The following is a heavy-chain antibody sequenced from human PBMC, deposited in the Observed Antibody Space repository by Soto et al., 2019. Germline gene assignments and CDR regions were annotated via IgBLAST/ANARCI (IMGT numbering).Heavy chain of an antibody. CDR3: ARDPSESYYFDY. V-gene: IGHV3-30-3*01. CDR2: ISHDGSNK. Sequence: GVSLRLACAASGFTFSSYAMHWVRQAPGKGLEWVAVISHDGSNKYYADSVKGRFTISRDNSKNTLYLQMNSLRAEDTAVYYCARDPSESYYFDYWGQGTLVTVSS. J-gene: IGHJ4*02. CDR1: GFTFSSYA.